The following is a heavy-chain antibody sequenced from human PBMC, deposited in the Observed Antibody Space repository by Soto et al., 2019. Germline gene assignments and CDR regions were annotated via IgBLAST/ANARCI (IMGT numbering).Heavy chain of an antibody. V-gene: IGHV3-30*04. D-gene: IGHD3-10*01. CDR2: ISRDGTNK. Sequence: SLRLSCAASGFTFIRYAIHWVRQAPGKGLEWVAVISRDGTNKYYVDSVKGRFTISRDNSRNTLYLQMNSLRHEDAAVYYCARSRSGAVADSFDFWGQGTLVTVSS. J-gene: IGHJ4*02. CDR3: ARSRSGAVADSFDF. CDR1: GFTFIRYA.